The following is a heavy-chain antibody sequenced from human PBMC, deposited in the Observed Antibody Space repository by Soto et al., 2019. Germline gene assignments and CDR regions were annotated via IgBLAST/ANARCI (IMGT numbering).Heavy chain of an antibody. V-gene: IGHV3-53*01. J-gene: IGHJ4*02. CDR1: GFTVSSNY. D-gene: IGHD6-19*01. Sequence: GGSLRLSCAASGFTVSSNYMSWVRQAPGKGLEWVSVIYSGGSTYYADSVKGRFTISRDNSKNTLYLQMNSLRDEDTAVYYCAREVAGTNGYWGQGTLVTVSS. CDR3: AREVAGTNGY. CDR2: IYSGGST.